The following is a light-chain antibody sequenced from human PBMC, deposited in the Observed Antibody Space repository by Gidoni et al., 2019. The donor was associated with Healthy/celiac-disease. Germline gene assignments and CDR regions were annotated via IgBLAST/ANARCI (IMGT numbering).Light chain of an antibody. CDR1: SLRSYY. CDR3: NSRDSSGNHEV. Sequence: SSALTQDTAVSVALGQTVRITCQGDSLRSYYASWYKQKPVQPPVLVIYGKNNRPSEIPDRFSGSSSGNTPSLTITGAQAEDEADYYCNSRDSSGNHEVFVGGTKLTVL. V-gene: IGLV3-19*01. CDR2: GKN. J-gene: IGLJ2*01.